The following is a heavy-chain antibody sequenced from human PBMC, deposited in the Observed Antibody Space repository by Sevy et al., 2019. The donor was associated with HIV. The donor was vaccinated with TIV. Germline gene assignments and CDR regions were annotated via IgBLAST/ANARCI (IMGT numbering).Heavy chain of an antibody. J-gene: IGHJ5*02. V-gene: IGHV1-18*01. CDR3: ARDRVHDWGERWFDP. D-gene: IGHD2-21*01. CDR1: GYTFSNYG. Sequence: ASVKVSCKASGYTFSNYGISWVRQAPGQGLEWMGWISPFNNKTNYAQKFQGRVSLTSDTSATTAYMEVTSLRSDDTAVYYCARDRVHDWGERWFDPWGQGTWSPSPQ. CDR2: ISPFNNKT.